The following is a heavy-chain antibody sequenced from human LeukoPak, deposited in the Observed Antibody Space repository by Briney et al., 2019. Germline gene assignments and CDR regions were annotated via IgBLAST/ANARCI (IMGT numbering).Heavy chain of an antibody. Sequence: GGSLRLSCAASGFTVSSNYMSWVRQAPGKGLEWVSVIYSGGSTYYADSVKGRFTTSRDNSKNTLYLQMGSLRAEDMAVYYCARDESPEQQLFDNWFDPWGQGTLVTVSS. CDR3: ARDESPEQQLFDNWFDP. J-gene: IGHJ5*02. CDR2: IYSGGST. CDR1: GFTVSSNY. V-gene: IGHV3-66*01. D-gene: IGHD6-13*01.